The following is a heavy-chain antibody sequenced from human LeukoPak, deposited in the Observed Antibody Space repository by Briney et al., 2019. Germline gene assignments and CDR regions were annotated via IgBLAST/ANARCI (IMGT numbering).Heavy chain of an antibody. V-gene: IGHV4-34*01. CDR3: AREGLNMVRGIIPKEAWGWFDP. D-gene: IGHD3-10*01. CDR1: GGSFSGYY. J-gene: IGHJ5*02. CDR2: INHSGST. Sequence: SETLSLTCAVYGGSFSGYYWSWIRQPPGKGLEWIGEINHSGSTNYNPSLKSRVTISVGTSKNQFSLKLSSVTAADTAVYYCAREGLNMVRGIIPKEAWGWFDPWGQGTLVTVSS.